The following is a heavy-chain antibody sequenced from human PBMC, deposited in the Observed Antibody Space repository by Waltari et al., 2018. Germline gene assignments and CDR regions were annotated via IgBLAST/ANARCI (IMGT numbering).Heavy chain of an antibody. D-gene: IGHD5-12*01. CDR2: IWYDGSNK. J-gene: IGHJ4*02. Sequence: QVQLVESGGGVVQPGRSLRLSCAASGFTFSNYGNHLVRQDPGKGLEGVAVIWYDGSNKYYADSVKGRFTISRDNSKNTLYLQMNSVRDEDTAVYYCARDKNGYNRFDYWGQGTLVTVSS. CDR3: ARDKNGYNRFDY. V-gene: IGHV3-33*01. CDR1: GFTFSNYG.